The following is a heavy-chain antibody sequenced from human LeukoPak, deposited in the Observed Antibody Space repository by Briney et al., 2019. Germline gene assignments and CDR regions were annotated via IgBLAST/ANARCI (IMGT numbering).Heavy chain of an antibody. D-gene: IGHD3-16*01. J-gene: IGHJ4*02. V-gene: IGHV3-15*01. CDR3: TREGRGSDAFDY. CDR1: GFTFSNAW. Sequence: TGESLRLSCAASGFTFSNAWLSWVRQAPGKGLEWVGRINSKIDGGTTEYAASVKGRFTISRDDSKSIAYLQTNSLKTEDTAVYYCTREGRGSDAFDYWGQGTLVTVSS. CDR2: INSKIDGGTT.